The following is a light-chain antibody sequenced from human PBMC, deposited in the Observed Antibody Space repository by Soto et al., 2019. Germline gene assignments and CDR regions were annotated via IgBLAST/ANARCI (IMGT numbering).Light chain of an antibody. CDR3: QQYHSSPLT. V-gene: IGKV3-20*01. J-gene: IGKJ1*01. CDR2: GAS. Sequence: EIVLTQSPGTLSLSPGERATLSCRASQSVTSSYLAWYQQKPGQAPRRLIYGASIRATGIPDRFSGSGSGTDFTLTIRRLEPEDFALYFCQQYHSSPLTFGQGTK. CDR1: QSVTSSY.